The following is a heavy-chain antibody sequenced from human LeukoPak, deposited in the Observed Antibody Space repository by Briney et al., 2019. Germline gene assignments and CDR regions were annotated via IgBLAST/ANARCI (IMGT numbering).Heavy chain of an antibody. CDR2: IRYYETDK. V-gene: IGHV3-30*02. J-gene: IGHJ6*03. CDR1: GFTFRSYG. CDR3: AKATNYYYMDV. Sequence: PGGSLRLSCAASGFTFRSYGMHWVRQATGKGLEWVAFIRYYETDKYYADSVKGRFTISRDNSKNTLYLQMSSLRAEDTAVYYCAKATNYYYMDVWGKGTTVTVSS.